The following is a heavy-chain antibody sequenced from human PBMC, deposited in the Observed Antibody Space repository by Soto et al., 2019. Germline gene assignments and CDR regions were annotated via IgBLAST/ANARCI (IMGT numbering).Heavy chain of an antibody. Sequence: EVQLVESGGGLVQPGESLRLSCAASGFTFSNYWMSWVRQAPGKGLEWVANINQDGSEKNYVDSVKGRFTISRDNAKNSLYLQMTSLRAEDTAIYYCARDRLAAAGRWGQGTLVTVSS. V-gene: IGHV3-7*01. CDR3: ARDRLAAAGR. CDR1: GFTFSNYW. J-gene: IGHJ4*02. CDR2: INQDGSEK. D-gene: IGHD6-13*01.